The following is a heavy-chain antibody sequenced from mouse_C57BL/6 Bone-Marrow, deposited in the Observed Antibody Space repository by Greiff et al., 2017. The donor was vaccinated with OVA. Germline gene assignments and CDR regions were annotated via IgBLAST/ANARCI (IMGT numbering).Heavy chain of an antibody. CDR2: IFPGSGST. CDR3: VNMRDGYYDYAMDD. Sequence: QVQLQQSGPELVKPGASVKISCKASGYTFTDYYINWVKQRPGQGLEWIGWIFPGSGSTYYNEKFKGKATLTVDKSSSTAYMLLSSLTSEDSAVDFCVNMRDGYYDYAMDDWGQGTSVTVSS. J-gene: IGHJ4*01. D-gene: IGHD2-3*01. V-gene: IGHV1-75*01. CDR1: GYTFTDYY.